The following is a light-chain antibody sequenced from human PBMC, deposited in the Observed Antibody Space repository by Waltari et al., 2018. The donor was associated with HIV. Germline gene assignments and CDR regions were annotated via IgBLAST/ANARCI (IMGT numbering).Light chain of an antibody. V-gene: IGKV4-1*01. CDR2: WAS. CDR3: QQYYSSPRT. Sequence: DIELTQSPDSLAVSLGERATINCKSSQSVLYSANNKNYLAWYQQKPGQPPKLLFYWASTRESGVPDRFRGTGSGTDFTLTITSLQAEDVAVYYCQQYYSSPRTFRQGTKVEVK. J-gene: IGKJ1*01. CDR1: QSVLYSANNKNY.